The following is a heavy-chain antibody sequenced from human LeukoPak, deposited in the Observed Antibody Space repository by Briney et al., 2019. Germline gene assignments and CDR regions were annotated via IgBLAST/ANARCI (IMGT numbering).Heavy chain of an antibody. J-gene: IGHJ4*02. CDR3: AREEWLLMSAFDY. D-gene: IGHD3-3*01. CDR2: ISGSGGST. CDR1: GFTFSSYT. Sequence: GGSLRLSCAASGFTFSSYTMSWVRQAPGKGLEWVSAISGSGGSTYYADSVKGRFTISRDNSKNTLYLQMNSLRAEDTAVYYCAREEWLLMSAFDYWGQGTLVTVSS. V-gene: IGHV3-23*01.